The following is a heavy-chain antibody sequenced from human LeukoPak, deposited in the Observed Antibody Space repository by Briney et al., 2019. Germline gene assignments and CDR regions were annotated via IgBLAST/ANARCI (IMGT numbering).Heavy chain of an antibody. D-gene: IGHD2-15*01. J-gene: IGHJ4*02. CDR1: GYTFTSYG. CDR3: ARVPSTDCSGGSCYSDFDY. CDR2: ISAYNGNT. Sequence: ASVKVSCKASGYTFTSYGISWVRQAPGQGLEWMGWISAYNGNTNYAQKLQGRVTMTTDTSTSTAYMELRSLRSDDTAVYYCARVPSTDCSGGSCYSDFDYWGQGTLVTVSS. V-gene: IGHV1-18*01.